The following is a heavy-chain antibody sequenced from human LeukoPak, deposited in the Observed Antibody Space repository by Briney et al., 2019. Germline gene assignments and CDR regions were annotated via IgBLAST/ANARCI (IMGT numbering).Heavy chain of an antibody. CDR3: ARDGYNLHPYYFDY. V-gene: IGHV1-2*02. CDR2: INPNSGGT. J-gene: IGHJ4*02. Sequence: ASVKVSCKASGYTFTGHYMHWVRQAPGQGLEWMGWINPNSGGTNYAQKFQGRVTMTRDTSISTAYMELSRLRSDDTAVYYCARDGYNLHPYYFDYWGQGTLVTVSS. CDR1: GYTFTGHY. D-gene: IGHD5-24*01.